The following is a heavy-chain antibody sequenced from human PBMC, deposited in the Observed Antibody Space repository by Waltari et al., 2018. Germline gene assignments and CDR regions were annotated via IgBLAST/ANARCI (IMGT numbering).Heavy chain of an antibody. D-gene: IGHD3-22*01. J-gene: IGHJ4*02. CDR2: INPVDGTT. CDR3: AKEGVYQWRVVVISMLDH. V-gene: IGHV1-69*08. CDR1: GGTFSSDV. Sequence: QVQLVQSGAEVKKPGSSVKVSCKASGGTFSSDVISWVRQVPGQGLEWMGRINPVDGTTDYAQKFQGRVTLTADKSTNTAYMELSSLKSEDTGIYYCAKEGVYQWRVVVISMLDHWGQGTLVTVSS.